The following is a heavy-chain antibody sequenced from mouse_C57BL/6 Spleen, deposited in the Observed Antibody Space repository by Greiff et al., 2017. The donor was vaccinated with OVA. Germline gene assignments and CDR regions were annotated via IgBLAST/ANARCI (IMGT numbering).Heavy chain of an antibody. J-gene: IGHJ4*01. CDR2: ISSGSSTI. Sequence: EVQRVESGGGLVKPGGSLKLSCAASGFTFSDYGMHWVRQAPEKGLEWVAYISSGSSTISYADTVKGRFTISRDNAKNTLFLQMTSLRSEDTAMYYCARRNDYDEDYYYAMDYWGQGTSVTVSS. CDR3: ARRNDYDEDYYYAMDY. CDR1: GFTFSDYG. V-gene: IGHV5-17*01. D-gene: IGHD2-4*01.